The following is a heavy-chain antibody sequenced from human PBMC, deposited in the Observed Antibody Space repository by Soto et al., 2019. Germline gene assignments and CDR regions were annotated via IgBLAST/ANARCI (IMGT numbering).Heavy chain of an antibody. Sequence: GGSLRLSCAASGSTFDDYAMHWVRQAPGKGLEWVSGISWNSAAIGYADSVRGRFSISRDNAKNSLYLQMNSLRAEDTALYYCEKGPYDSSGYYNFDYWGQGTLVTVSS. D-gene: IGHD3-22*01. J-gene: IGHJ4*02. CDR2: ISWNSAAI. CDR3: EKGPYDSSGYYNFDY. CDR1: GSTFDDYA. V-gene: IGHV3-9*01.